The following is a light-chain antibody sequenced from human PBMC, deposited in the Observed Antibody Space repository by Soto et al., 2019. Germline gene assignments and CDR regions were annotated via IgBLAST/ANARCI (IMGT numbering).Light chain of an antibody. CDR2: AAS. CDR1: QGISSD. J-gene: IGKJ5*01. CDR3: QQFKSYPIT. Sequence: DIQLTQSPSFLSASVGDRVTITCRASQGISSDLAWYQQNPGKAPKLLIYAASTLQNGVPSTFSGSGSGTGFTLTISSLQPEDFGTYYCQQFKSYPITFGQGTRLEI. V-gene: IGKV1-9*01.